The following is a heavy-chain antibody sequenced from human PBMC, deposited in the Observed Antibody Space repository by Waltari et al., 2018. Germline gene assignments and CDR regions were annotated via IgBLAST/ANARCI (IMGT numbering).Heavy chain of an antibody. Sequence: QLQLQESGSGLVKPSQTLSLTCAVSGASVSSGGHSWSWIRLPPGRGLEWIGYINDSGSTSCNPTLKSRVTISIDSSRNQFSLKLTSVTAADTAVYYCARDPGGFDRRFDSWGQGILVTVSS. CDR3: ARDPGGFDRRFDS. J-gene: IGHJ5*01. CDR2: INDSGST. V-gene: IGHV4-30-2*01. CDR1: GASVSSGGHS. D-gene: IGHD3-16*01.